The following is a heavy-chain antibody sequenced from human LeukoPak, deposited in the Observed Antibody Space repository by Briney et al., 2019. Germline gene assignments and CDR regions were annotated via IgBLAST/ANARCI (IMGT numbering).Heavy chain of an antibody. CDR3: SRNSREYSMYRSFFLDY. V-gene: IGHV3-11*01. Sequence: GGSLRLSCAASGFTFSDYYMNWIRQAPGKGLEWVSYISSSGTTIYYADSVKGRFTISRDNAKNSLYLQMNSLRAEDTAVYYWSRNSREYSMYRSFFLDYWGQGTLVTVSS. CDR1: GFTFSDYY. J-gene: IGHJ4*02. CDR2: ISSSGTTI. D-gene: IGHD6-6*01.